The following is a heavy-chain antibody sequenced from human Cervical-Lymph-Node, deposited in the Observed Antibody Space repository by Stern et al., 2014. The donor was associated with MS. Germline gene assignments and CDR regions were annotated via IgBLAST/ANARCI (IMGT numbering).Heavy chain of an antibody. V-gene: IGHV3-30*18. CDR3: AKQQLIPPFDY. D-gene: IGHD2-2*01. J-gene: IGHJ4*02. Sequence: VQLEESGGGVVQPGKSLRLSCAASGFTFSSFDMHWVRQAPGKGLEWVAVISYDGSDKYYADSVKGRFTISRDNSKNTLYLQVNSLRAEDTAVYYCAKQQLIPPFDYWGQGTLVTVSS. CDR1: GFTFSSFD. CDR2: ISYDGSDK.